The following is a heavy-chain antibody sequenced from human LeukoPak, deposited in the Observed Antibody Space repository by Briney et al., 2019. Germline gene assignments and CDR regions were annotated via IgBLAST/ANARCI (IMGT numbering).Heavy chain of an antibody. Sequence: GGSLRLSCVASGFTFSSYWMHWVRQDPRRGLVWVSRINGDGRNINYADSVRGRFTISRDNSKNTLYLQMNSLRAEDTAVYYCAKDLRVGTMVRGVSYDYWGQGTLVTVSS. CDR3: AKDLRVGTMVRGVSYDY. J-gene: IGHJ4*02. CDR1: GFTFSSYW. CDR2: INGDGRNI. V-gene: IGHV3-74*01. D-gene: IGHD3-10*01.